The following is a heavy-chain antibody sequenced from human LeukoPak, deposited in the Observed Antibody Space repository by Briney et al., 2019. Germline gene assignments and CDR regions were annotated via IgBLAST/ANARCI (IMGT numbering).Heavy chain of an antibody. CDR2: ISGSGGST. CDR1: GFTFSSYA. Sequence: VWSLRLSCAATGFTFSSYAMSWVRQAPGKRLKWVSAISGSGGSTYYADSVKGRFTISRDNSNNTLYLQMISLRAEDTAVYFFFFKQKTAYEILTGYYNVLDYFDYWGQGTLVTVSS. CDR3: FFKQKTAYEILTGYYNVLDYFDY. J-gene: IGHJ4*02. D-gene: IGHD3-9*01. V-gene: IGHV3-23*01.